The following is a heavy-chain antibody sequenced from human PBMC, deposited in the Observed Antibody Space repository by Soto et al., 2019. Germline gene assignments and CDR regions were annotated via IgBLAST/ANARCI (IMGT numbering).Heavy chain of an antibody. CDR1: GGSVTNSSYY. CDR3: ARDGSALSIAASIAP. Sequence: TLSLTCTVSGGSVTNSSYYWGWIRQSPGKGLEWIGYIYYSGSTYYNPSLKSRVTISVDTSKNQFSLKLSSVTAADTAVYYCARDGSALSIAASIAPWGQGTLVTVYS. J-gene: IGHJ5*02. D-gene: IGHD6-6*01. CDR2: IYYSGST. V-gene: IGHV4-31*03.